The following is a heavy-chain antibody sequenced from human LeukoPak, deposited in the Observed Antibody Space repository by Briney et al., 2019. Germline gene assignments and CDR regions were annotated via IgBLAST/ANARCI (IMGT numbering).Heavy chain of an antibody. Sequence: SETLSLTCTVSGGSISSGDYYWSWIRQPPGKGLEWIGYIYYSGSTYYNPSLKSRVTISVDTSKNQFSLKLSSVTAADTAVYYCARLPAITYFDYWGQGTLVTVSS. J-gene: IGHJ4*02. CDR1: GGSISSGDYY. CDR3: ARLPAITYFDY. V-gene: IGHV4-30-4*08. CDR2: IYYSGST. D-gene: IGHD2-21*01.